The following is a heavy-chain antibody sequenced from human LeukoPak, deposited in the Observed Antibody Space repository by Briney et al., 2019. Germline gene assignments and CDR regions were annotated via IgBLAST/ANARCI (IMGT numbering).Heavy chain of an antibody. CDR1: GGSVSSGSYY. V-gene: IGHV4-61*01. D-gene: IGHD2-21*02. CDR2: IYYSGST. CDR3: ATDIYCGGDCYSDY. Sequence: SETLSLTCTVSGGSVSSGSYYWSWIRQPPGKGLEWIGYIYYSGSTNYNPSLKSRVTISVDTSKNQFSLKLSSVTAADTALYYCATDIYCGGDCYSDYWGQGTLVTVSS. J-gene: IGHJ4*02.